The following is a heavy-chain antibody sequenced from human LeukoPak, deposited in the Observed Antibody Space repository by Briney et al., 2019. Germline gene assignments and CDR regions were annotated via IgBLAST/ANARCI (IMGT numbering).Heavy chain of an antibody. Sequence: GGSLRLSCAASGFSFSDYYMTWVRQAPGKGLEWVSVIYSGGSTYYADSVKGRFTISGDNSKNTLYLQMNSLRAEDTAVYYCARDSDYWGQGTLVTVSS. J-gene: IGHJ4*02. CDR1: GFSFSDYY. V-gene: IGHV3-66*01. CDR2: IYSGGST. CDR3: ARDSDY.